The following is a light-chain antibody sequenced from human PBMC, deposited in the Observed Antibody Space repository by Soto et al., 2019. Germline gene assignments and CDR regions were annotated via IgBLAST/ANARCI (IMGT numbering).Light chain of an antibody. CDR2: EVS. V-gene: IGLV2-8*01. CDR3: NSHTSGDFRV. Sequence: QSVLTQPPSASGSPGQSVTISCTGTSSDVGAYNYVSWYQQHPGRAPRLLIYEVSERPSGVPDRFSASKSGNTASLTVSGLQAEDEADYYCNSHTSGDFRVFGTGTKLTVL. J-gene: IGLJ1*01. CDR1: SSDVGAYNY.